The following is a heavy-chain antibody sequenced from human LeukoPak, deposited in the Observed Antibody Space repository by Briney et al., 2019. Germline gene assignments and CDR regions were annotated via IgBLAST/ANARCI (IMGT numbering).Heavy chain of an antibody. CDR2: SXST. D-gene: IGHD3-10*01. J-gene: IGHJ6*02. V-gene: IGHV4-34*01. Sequence: SXSTNYNPSLKSRVTISVDTSKNQFSLKLSSVTAADTAVYYCARGVAYYYGSGYYYYYYGMDVWGQGTTVTVSS. CDR3: ARGVAYYYGSGYYYYYYGMDV.